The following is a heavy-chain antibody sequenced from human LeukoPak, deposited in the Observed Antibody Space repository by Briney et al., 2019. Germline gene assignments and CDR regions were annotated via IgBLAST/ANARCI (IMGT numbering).Heavy chain of an antibody. CDR2: IVVGSSNT. J-gene: IGHJ6*02. CDR3: AATIAADTVYYGMDV. Sequence: SVKVSCKASGFTFTSSAMQFVRQARGQCLEWIGWIVVGSSNTNYAQKFQERVTITWDMSTSTAYMELSSLRSEDTAVYYCAATIAADTVYYGMDVWGQGTTVTVSS. CDR1: GFTFTSSA. D-gene: IGHD6-13*01. V-gene: IGHV1-58*02.